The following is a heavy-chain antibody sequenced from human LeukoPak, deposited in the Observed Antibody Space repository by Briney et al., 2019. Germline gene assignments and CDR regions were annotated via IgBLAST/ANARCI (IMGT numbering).Heavy chain of an antibody. V-gene: IGHV1-69*13. D-gene: IGHD1-20*01. Sequence: SVKVSCKASGGTFRSHAINWVRQAPGQGLEWMGGIIPMFGTANYAQNFQGRVTITADDSTTTAYMQLSGLRSDDAAVYYCARGTLNWNDGGAYLYHYGLDVWGQGITVSVSS. J-gene: IGHJ6*02. CDR1: GGTFRSHA. CDR2: IIPMFGTA. CDR3: ARGTLNWNDGGAYLYHYGLDV.